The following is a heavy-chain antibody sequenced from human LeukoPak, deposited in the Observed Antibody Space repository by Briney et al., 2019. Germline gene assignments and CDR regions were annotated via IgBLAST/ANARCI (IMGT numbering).Heavy chain of an antibody. CDR3: AKLLRDVTIYDF. D-gene: IGHD4-23*01. J-gene: IGHJ4*01. Sequence: GGSLRLSCTTSGITFSNSWMSWVRQAPGKGLEWVASINQDQSRKFYVDSVRGRFTVSRDNAQNSLFLQMNSLRAEDTGFYYCAKLLRDVTIYDFWGQGALVTVSS. CDR2: INQDQSRK. CDR1: GITFSNSW. V-gene: IGHV3-7*01.